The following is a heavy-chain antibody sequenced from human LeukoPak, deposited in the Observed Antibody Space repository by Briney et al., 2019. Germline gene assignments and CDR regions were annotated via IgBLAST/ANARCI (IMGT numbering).Heavy chain of an antibody. Sequence: GGSLRLSCAASGFTFSSYGMHWVRQAPGKGLEWVAVISYDGSNKYYADSVKGRFTISRDNSKNTLYLQMNSLRAEDTAVYYCAKGGDSSSWPSGEGNWFDPWGQGTLVTVSS. J-gene: IGHJ5*02. CDR2: ISYDGSNK. V-gene: IGHV3-30*18. CDR1: GFTFSSYG. D-gene: IGHD6-13*01. CDR3: AKGGDSSSWPSGEGNWFDP.